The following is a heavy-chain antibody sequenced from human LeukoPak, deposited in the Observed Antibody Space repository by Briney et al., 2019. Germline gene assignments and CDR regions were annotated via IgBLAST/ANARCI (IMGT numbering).Heavy chain of an antibody. J-gene: IGHJ4*02. CDR1: GYTFTSYG. CDR3: ARAGCSSTSCYYADY. V-gene: IGHV1-18*01. Sequence: GASVKVSCKASGYTFTSYGISWVRQAPGQGLEWMGWISAYNGNTNYAQKLQGRVTMTTDTSTSTAYMELRSLRPDDTAVYYCARAGCSSTSCYYADYWGQGTLVTVSS. D-gene: IGHD2-2*01. CDR2: ISAYNGNT.